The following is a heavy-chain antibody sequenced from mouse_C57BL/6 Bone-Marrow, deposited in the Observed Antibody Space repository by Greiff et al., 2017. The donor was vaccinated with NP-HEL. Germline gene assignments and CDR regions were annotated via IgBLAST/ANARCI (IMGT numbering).Heavy chain of an antibody. V-gene: IGHV1-50*01. CDR1: GYTFTSYW. CDR3: AREITRVFDY. Sequence: QVQLQQPGAELVKPGASVKLSCKASGYTFTSYWMQWVKQRPGQGLEWIGEIDPSDSYTNYNQKFKGKATLTVDTSSSTAYMQLSSLTSEDSVVYYCAREITRVFDYWGQGTTLTVSS. CDR2: IDPSDSYT. J-gene: IGHJ2*01. D-gene: IGHD2-4*01.